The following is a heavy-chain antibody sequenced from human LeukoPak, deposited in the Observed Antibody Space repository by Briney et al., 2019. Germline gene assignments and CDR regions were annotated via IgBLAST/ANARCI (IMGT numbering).Heavy chain of an antibody. J-gene: IGHJ4*02. CDR1: GFTFSSYG. CDR2: ISFDGKTQ. D-gene: IGHD2-2*01. V-gene: IGHV3-30*18. Sequence: GGSLRLSCAASGFTFSSYGMHWVRQAPGKGLEWVAVISFDGKTQYYIDSVKGRFTISRDNSKNTLYSQMNSLRAEDTAVYYCAKEMSSSNIDHCGQGTLVTVSS. CDR3: AKEMSSSNIDH.